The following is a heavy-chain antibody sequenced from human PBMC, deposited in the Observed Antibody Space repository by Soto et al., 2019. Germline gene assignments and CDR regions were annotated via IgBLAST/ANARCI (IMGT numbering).Heavy chain of an antibody. CDR2: ISSSSSYI. V-gene: IGHV3-21*01. CDR1: GFTFSSYS. D-gene: IGHD5-18*01. CDR3: ARAVLVVREWIQLWSAVDY. Sequence: GGSLRLSCAASGFTFSSYSMNWVRQAPGKGLEWVSSISSSSSYIYYADSVKGRFTISRDNAKNSLYLQMNSLRAEDTAVYYCARAVLVVREWIQLWSAVDYWGQGTLVTDSS. J-gene: IGHJ4*02.